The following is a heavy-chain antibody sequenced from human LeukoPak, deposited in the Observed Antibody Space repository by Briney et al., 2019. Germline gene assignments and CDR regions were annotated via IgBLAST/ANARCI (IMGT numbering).Heavy chain of an antibody. Sequence: GESLKISCKGSGYSINNYWIGWVRQMPGKGLEWMGIIYPADSDIRYSPSFQGQVTISADKSISTVYLQWSSLKASDTAMYYCAGQEYCSGGSCYTWFDPWGQGTLVTVSS. V-gene: IGHV5-51*01. D-gene: IGHD2-15*01. CDR1: GYSINNYW. J-gene: IGHJ5*02. CDR3: AGQEYCSGGSCYTWFDP. CDR2: IYPADSDI.